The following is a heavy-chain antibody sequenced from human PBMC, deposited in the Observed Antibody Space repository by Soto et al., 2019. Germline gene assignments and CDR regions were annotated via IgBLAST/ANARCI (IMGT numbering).Heavy chain of an antibody. D-gene: IGHD1-26*01. CDR1: GGSISSSSYY. CDR2: MYYSGSS. CDR3: ARGGIVGATRPFDY. Sequence: SETLSLTCTVSGGSISSSSYYWGWIRQPPGKGLEWIGIMYYSGSSYYNPSLKSRGTVSVDTSKNQFSLKLSSVTAADTAVYYCARGGIVGATRPFDYWGQGTLVTVSS. J-gene: IGHJ4*02. V-gene: IGHV4-39*01.